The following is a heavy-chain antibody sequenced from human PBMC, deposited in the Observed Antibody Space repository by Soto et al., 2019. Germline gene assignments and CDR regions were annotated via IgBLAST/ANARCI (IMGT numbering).Heavy chain of an antibody. J-gene: IGHJ4*02. V-gene: IGHV3-11*01. D-gene: IGHD2-21*02. CDR1: GFTFSYYY. CDR3: ARVSPCGGDCYGLDY. Sequence: PGGSLRLSCAASGFTFSYYYMSWIRQAPGKGLEWVSYISSSGSTIYYADSVKGRFTISRDNAKNSLYLQMNSLRAEDTAVYYCARVSPCGGDCYGLDYWGQGTLVTVSS. CDR2: ISSSGSTI.